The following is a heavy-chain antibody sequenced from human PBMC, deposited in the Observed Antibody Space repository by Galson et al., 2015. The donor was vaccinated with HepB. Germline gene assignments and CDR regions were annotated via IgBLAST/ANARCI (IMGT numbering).Heavy chain of an antibody. CDR1: GFTFSSYG. CDR2: IWYDGSNK. CDR3: ARDLVPAAGYYYYYGMDV. D-gene: IGHD2-2*01. Sequence: SLRLSCAASGFTFSSYGMHWVRQAPGKGLEWVAVIWYDGSNKYYADSEKGRFTISRDNSKNTLYLQMNSLRAEDTAVYYCARDLVPAAGYYYYYGMDVWGQGTTVTVSS. J-gene: IGHJ6*02. V-gene: IGHV3-33*01.